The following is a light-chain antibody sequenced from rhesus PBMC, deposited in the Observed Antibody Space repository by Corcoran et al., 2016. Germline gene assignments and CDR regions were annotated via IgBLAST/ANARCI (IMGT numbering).Light chain of an antibody. CDR2: VAS. Sequence: DIQMTQSPSSLSASVGDRVTITCRASQTISSYLAWYQQKPGKVPKLLINVASTLQSGVPSRFSGSGSGTDFTLTISRLQPEDFATYYCQQHNSHPYSFGQGTKVEIK. CDR3: QQHNSHPYS. J-gene: IGKJ2*01. V-gene: IGKV1-44*03. CDR1: QTISSY.